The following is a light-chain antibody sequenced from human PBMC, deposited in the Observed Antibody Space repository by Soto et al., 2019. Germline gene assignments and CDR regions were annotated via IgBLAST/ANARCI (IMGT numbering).Light chain of an antibody. V-gene: IGKV3-11*01. CDR3: QWRGKWPLS. CDR1: QSVGSY. CDR2: DAS. J-gene: IGKJ4*01. Sequence: EIGLTKSPAAVSLSPGERATLSCRASQSVGSYLAWYQQKPGQAPSLLIYDASNRATGIPARFSGSGSGTDFTLTISSLEPEDFAVYYCQWRGKWPLSFGGGTKVAIK.